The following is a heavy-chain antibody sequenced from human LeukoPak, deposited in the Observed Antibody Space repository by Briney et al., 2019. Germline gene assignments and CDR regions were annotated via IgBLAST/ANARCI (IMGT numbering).Heavy chain of an antibody. D-gene: IGHD1/OR15-1a*01. CDR1: GFTFSNYA. Sequence: PGGSLRLSCAASGFTFSNYAMHWVRQAPGKGLEWVAVISYDESNKNYADSVKGRFTISRDNSKNTLYLQMNSLRIDDTAVYYCARDNNADYWGRGTLVTVSS. J-gene: IGHJ4*02. CDR2: ISYDESNK. V-gene: IGHV3-30*04. CDR3: ARDNNADY.